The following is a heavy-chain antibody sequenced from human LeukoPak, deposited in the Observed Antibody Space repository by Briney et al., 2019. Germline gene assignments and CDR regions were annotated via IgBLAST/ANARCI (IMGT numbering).Heavy chain of an antibody. Sequence: GGSRNISGKGSGYSFISYWIGWVRQMPGKGLDWRRIISPGDSDPRHSQSSHGPVTISTDKSISTAYLQWSSLKASDTAIYYCARISYSSSPSSHFDYWGQGTLVTVSS. CDR2: ISPGDSDP. CDR3: ARISYSSSPSSHFDY. V-gene: IGHV5-51*01. J-gene: IGHJ4*02. CDR1: GYSFISYW. D-gene: IGHD6-13*01.